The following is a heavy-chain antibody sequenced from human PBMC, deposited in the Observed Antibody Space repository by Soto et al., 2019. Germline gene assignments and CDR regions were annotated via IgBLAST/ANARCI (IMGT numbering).Heavy chain of an antibody. CDR1: GFDFNNYG. CDR3: AKEYSSVWSHWYFDL. V-gene: IGHV3-30*18. D-gene: IGHD6-19*01. Sequence: QVQLVESGGGVVQPGRSVRLSCAGSGFDFNNYGIQWVRQAPGKGLEWVAVVSHDGTAKIYADPVKGRFTISRDGSENMVYLQMDSLRVEDTAVYYCAKEYSSVWSHWYFDLWGRGTLVTVSS. J-gene: IGHJ2*01. CDR2: VSHDGTAK.